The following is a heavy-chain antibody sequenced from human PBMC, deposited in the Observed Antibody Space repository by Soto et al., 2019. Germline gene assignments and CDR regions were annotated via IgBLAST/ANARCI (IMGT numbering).Heavy chain of an antibody. CDR3: ARDQGYCSSTSCVGFDY. J-gene: IGHJ4*02. D-gene: IGHD2-2*01. CDR2: IIPIFGTA. CDR1: GGTFSSYA. V-gene: IGHV1-69*01. Sequence: QVQLVQSGAEVKKPGSSVKVSCKASGGTFSSYAISWVRQAAGQGLEWMGGIIPIFGTANYAQKFQGRVTITADESTSTAYMELSSLRSEDTAVYYCARDQGYCSSTSCVGFDYWGQGTLVTVSS.